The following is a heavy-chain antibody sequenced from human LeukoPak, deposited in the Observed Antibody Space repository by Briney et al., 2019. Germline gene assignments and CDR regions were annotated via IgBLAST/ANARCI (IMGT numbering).Heavy chain of an antibody. CDR1: GGSFSGYY. CDR2: INHSGST. CDR3: ARGPHIAVVPAAIRPVHYYYGMDV. J-gene: IGHJ6*02. D-gene: IGHD2-2*01. V-gene: IGHV4-34*01. Sequence: SETLSLTCAVYGGSFSGYYWSWIRQPPGKGLEWIGEINHSGSTNYNPSLRSRVTISVDTSKNQFSLKLSSVTAADTAVYYCARGPHIAVVPAAIRPVHYYYGMDVWGQGTTVTVSS.